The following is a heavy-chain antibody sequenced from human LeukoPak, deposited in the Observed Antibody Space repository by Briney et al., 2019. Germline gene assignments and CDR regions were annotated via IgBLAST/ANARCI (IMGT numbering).Heavy chain of an antibody. CDR3: ARGPSDAFDI. V-gene: IGHV4-4*07. CDR2: IYTSGTT. J-gene: IGHJ3*02. Sequence: SETLSLTCTVSGGFISSYYWSWIRQPAGKGLEWIGRIYTSGTTNYNPSLKSRVTMSIDTSKNQFSLNLGSVTAADTPVYYCARGPSDAFDIWGQGTMVTVSS. CDR1: GGFISSYY.